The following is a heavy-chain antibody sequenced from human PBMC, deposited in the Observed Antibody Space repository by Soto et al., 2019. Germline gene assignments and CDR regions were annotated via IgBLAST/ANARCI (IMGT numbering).Heavy chain of an antibody. CDR3: AKDVAGGYYGSGSYLYFDY. V-gene: IGHV3-23*01. J-gene: IGHJ4*02. Sequence: GGSLRLSCAASGFTFSSYAMSWVRQAPGKGLEWVSAISGSGGSTYYADSVKGRFTISRDNSKNTLYLQMNSLRAEDTAVYYCAKDVAGGYYGSGSYLYFDYWGQGTLVTVSS. CDR1: GFTFSSYA. CDR2: ISGSGGST. D-gene: IGHD3-10*01.